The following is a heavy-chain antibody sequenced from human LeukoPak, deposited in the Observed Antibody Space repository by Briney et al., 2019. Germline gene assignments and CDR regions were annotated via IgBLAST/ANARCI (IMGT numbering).Heavy chain of an antibody. Sequence: GGSLRLSCAASGFTFSSYAMSWVRQAPGKGLEWVSAISGSGGSTYYADSVKGRFTISRENSKNTLYMQMNSLRAEDTAVYYCAKGCYYGSGSRNRDYYYGIDVWGQGTTVTVSS. J-gene: IGHJ6*02. D-gene: IGHD3-10*01. CDR2: ISGSGGST. CDR1: GFTFSSYA. V-gene: IGHV3-23*01. CDR3: AKGCYYGSGSRNRDYYYGIDV.